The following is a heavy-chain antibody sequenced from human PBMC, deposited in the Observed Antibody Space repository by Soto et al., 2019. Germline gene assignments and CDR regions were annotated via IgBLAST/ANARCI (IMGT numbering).Heavy chain of an antibody. CDR1: GFTLRTYS. CDR3: ARVPSSGSYRSYSYFGMDV. CDR2: ISSSGSTR. Sequence: EVQLVESGGGLVQPGGSLRVSCAASGFTLRTYSLNWVRQAPGRGLEWISYISSSGSTRYYADSVKGRFTVSRKNAKNSLSLQMNSLRDEDTAVYYCARVPSSGSYRSYSYFGMDVWGPGTTVTVSS. V-gene: IGHV3-48*02. J-gene: IGHJ6*02. D-gene: IGHD1-26*01.